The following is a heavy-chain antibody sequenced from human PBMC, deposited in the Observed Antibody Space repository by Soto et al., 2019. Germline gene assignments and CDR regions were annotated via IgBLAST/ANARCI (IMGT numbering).Heavy chain of an antibody. Sequence: SETLSLTCTVSGGSISSYYWSWIRQPPGKGQEWIGYIYYSGSTNYNPSLQSRVTIAVDTSKNQFSLKLSSVTAADTAVYYCARGGYCSSTSCYRAAFDIWGQGTMVTVSS. CDR1: GGSISSYY. J-gene: IGHJ3*02. V-gene: IGHV4-59*01. CDR3: ARGGYCSSTSCYRAAFDI. CDR2: IYYSGST. D-gene: IGHD2-2*01.